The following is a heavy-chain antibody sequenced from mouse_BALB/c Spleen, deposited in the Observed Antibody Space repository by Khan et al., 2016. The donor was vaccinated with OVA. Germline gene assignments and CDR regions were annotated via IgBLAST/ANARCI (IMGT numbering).Heavy chain of an antibody. CDR2: ISSSGST. CDR1: GYSITSDYA. J-gene: IGHJ4*01. D-gene: IGHD2-3*01. V-gene: IGHV3-2*02. Sequence: VQLKESGPGLVKPSQSLSLTCTVTGYSITSDYAWNWIRQFPGNKLEWMGYISSSGSTNSNPAPKSRISITRDTSKNQFFLQLSSVTTEDTATYYCARDGSRYNYAMDYWGQGTSVTVSA. CDR3: ARDGSRYNYAMDY.